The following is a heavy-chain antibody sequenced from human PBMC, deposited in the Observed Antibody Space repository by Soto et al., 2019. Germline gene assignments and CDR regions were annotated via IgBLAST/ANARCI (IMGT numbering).Heavy chain of an antibody. CDR3: ARGGHVVVVTAALDY. D-gene: IGHD2-21*02. J-gene: IGHJ4*02. V-gene: IGHV1-46*03. Sequence: QVQLVQSGAEVKKPGASVKVSCKASGDTFTDYYIHWVRQAPGQGLEWMGTVNPSGGHTTYAQHFVGRTSMPRDRSASTLYMELTSLPSEATAVYYCARGGHVVVVTAALDYWGQGTLVTVSS. CDR2: VNPSGGHT. CDR1: GDTFTDYY.